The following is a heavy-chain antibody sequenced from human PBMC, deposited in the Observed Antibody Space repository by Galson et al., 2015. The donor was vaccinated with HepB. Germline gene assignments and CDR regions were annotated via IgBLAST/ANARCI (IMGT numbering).Heavy chain of an antibody. Sequence: SLRLSCAASGFTFSNYWMSWVRQAPGKGLEWVANIKYDVSEKYYADSMKGRFTISRDNPKNSLYLQMNSLRAEDTAVYYCARTRYCSGGNCWIDIWGQGTMVTVSS. J-gene: IGHJ3*02. D-gene: IGHD2-15*01. CDR3: ARTRYCSGGNCWIDI. V-gene: IGHV3-7*03. CDR1: GFTFSNYW. CDR2: IKYDVSEK.